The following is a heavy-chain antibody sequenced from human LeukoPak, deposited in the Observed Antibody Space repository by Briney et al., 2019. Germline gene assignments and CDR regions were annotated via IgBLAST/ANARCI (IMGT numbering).Heavy chain of an antibody. CDR2: IKQDGSEK. J-gene: IGHJ4*02. CDR3: AREALGEYYYDSSGYLDY. Sequence: PGGSLRLSCAASGFVLSSYEMNWVRQAPGKGLEWVANIKQDGSEKYYVDSVKGRFTISRDNAKTSLYLQMNSLRAEDTAVYYCAREALGEYYYDSSGYLDYWGQGTLVTVSS. CDR1: GFVLSSYE. V-gene: IGHV3-7*01. D-gene: IGHD3-22*01.